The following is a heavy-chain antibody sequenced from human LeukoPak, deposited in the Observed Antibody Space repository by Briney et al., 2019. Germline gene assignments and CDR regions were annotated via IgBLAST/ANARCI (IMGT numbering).Heavy chain of an antibody. CDR2: ISGSGGST. D-gene: IGHD5-18*01. J-gene: IGHJ4*02. CDR1: GFTFSSYA. Sequence: GGSLRLSCAASGFTFSSYAMSWVRQAPGKGLEWVSGISGSGGSTYYADSVKGRFTISRDNSANTLFLQMNNLRAADTAVYYCAKDPPSPFGYGLEYYWGQGTLVTVSS. CDR3: AKDPPSPFGYGLEYY. V-gene: IGHV3-23*01.